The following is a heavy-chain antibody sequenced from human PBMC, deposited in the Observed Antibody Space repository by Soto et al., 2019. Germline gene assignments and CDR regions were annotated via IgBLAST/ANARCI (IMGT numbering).Heavy chain of an antibody. V-gene: IGHV4-39*02. CDR3: TRLAYSGYLQP. CDR2: IYYSGAT. J-gene: IGHJ1*01. CDR1: GDSISTSSYY. Sequence: PSETLSLTCDVSGDSISTSSYYWGWIRQPPGKGLEWIASIYYSGATYYNPSLQSRVTISVDTSNNRFSLTLSSLTAADTVVYCCTRLAYSGYLQPWGQGSLVTVSS. D-gene: IGHD1-26*01.